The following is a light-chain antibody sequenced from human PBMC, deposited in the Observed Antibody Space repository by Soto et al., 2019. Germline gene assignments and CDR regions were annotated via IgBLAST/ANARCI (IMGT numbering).Light chain of an antibody. CDR1: SSDVGAYDA. CDR2: RGT. CDR3: CSSAPESTYV. J-gene: IGLJ1*01. Sequence: QSALAQPASVSGSPGQSITISCTGTSSDVGAYDAVSWYQQYPGKAPQVIIYRGTKRPSGVSIRFSGSVSGNTASLTVSGLQSEDEAEYFCCSSAPESTYVFGTGTKLTVL. V-gene: IGLV2-23*01.